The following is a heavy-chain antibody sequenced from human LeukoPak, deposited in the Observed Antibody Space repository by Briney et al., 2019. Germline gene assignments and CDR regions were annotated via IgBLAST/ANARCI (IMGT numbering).Heavy chain of an antibody. CDR3: ARLKYSSGWYEGY. J-gene: IGHJ4*02. V-gene: IGHV1-8*01. D-gene: IGHD6-19*01. CDR2: MNPNSGNT. Sequence: ASVKVSCKASGYTFTSYDINWVRQAPGQGLEWMGWMNPNSGNTGYAQKFQGRVAMTRNTSISTAYMELSSLRSEDTAVYCCARLKYSSGWYEGYWGQGTLVTVSS. CDR1: GYTFTSYD.